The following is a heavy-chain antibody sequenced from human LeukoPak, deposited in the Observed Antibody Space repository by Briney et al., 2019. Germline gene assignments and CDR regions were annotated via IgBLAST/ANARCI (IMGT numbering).Heavy chain of an antibody. D-gene: IGHD4-17*01. Sequence: GGSLRLSCAASGFNFSRYSMNWVRQAPGKGLEWVSYISSTGTYIYSADSLKGRVTISRDNAKNSVYLQMNSLRAEDTAVYYCAGVYGDYPGYWGQGTLVTVSS. CDR1: GFNFSRYS. V-gene: IGHV3-21*01. CDR2: ISSTGTYI. J-gene: IGHJ4*02. CDR3: AGVYGDYPGY.